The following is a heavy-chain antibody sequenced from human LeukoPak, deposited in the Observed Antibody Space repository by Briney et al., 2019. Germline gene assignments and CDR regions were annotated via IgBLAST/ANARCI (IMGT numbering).Heavy chain of an antibody. D-gene: IGHD3-16*01. J-gene: IGHJ4*02. Sequence: GASVKVSCKASGYTFTGYYMHWVRQAHGQGLEWTGWIDPNSGDTNYAQKFQGRVTMTRDTSISTAYMELSRLRSDDTAVYYCARGDIGSVDYCGQGTLVTVSS. CDR1: GYTFTGYY. V-gene: IGHV1-2*02. CDR2: IDPNSGDT. CDR3: ARGDIGSVDY.